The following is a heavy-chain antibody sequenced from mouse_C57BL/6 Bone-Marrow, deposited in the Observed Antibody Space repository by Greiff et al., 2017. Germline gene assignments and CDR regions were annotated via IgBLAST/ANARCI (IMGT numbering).Heavy chain of an antibody. CDR1: GFTFSSYA. J-gene: IGHJ2*01. D-gene: IGHD2-5*01. Sequence: EVKLVESGGGLVKPGGSLKLSCAASGFTFSSYAMSWVRQTPEKRLEWVATISDGGSYTYYPDNVKGRFTISRDNAKNNLYLQMSHLKSEDTAMYYCARDRDTPRRSNYEAYYVDYWGQGTTLTVSS. CDR2: ISDGGSYT. CDR3: ARDRDTPRRSNYEAYYVDY. V-gene: IGHV5-4*01.